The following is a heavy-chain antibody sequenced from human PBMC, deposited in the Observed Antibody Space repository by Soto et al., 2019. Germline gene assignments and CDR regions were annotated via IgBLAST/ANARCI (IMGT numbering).Heavy chain of an antibody. CDR2: IYYSGST. V-gene: IGHV4-39*01. CDR1: GGSISSSSYY. Sequence: SETLSLTCTVSGGSISSSSYYWGWIRQPPGKGLEWIGSIYYSGSTYYNPSLKSRVTISVDTSKNQFSLKLSSVTAADTAVYYCAKNGDYEGLFAPWGQGTLVTVSS. J-gene: IGHJ5*02. D-gene: IGHD4-17*01. CDR3: AKNGDYEGLFAP.